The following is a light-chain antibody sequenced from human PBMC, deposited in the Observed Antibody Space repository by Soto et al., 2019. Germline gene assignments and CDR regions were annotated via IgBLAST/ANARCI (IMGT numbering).Light chain of an antibody. J-gene: IGLJ2*01. CDR3: QTWGTGIPV. CDR1: SGHSSYA. V-gene: IGLV4-69*01. Sequence: QAVVTQSPSASASLGASVKLTCTLSSGHSSYAIAWHQQQPEKGPRYLMKLNSDGSHSKGDGIPDRFSGSSSGAERYRTISSLQSEDEADYYCQTWGTGIPVFGGGTKLTVL. CDR2: LNSDGSH.